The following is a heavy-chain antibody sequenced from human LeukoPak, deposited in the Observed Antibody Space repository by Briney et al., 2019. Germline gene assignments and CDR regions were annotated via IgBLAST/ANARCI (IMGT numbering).Heavy chain of an antibody. Sequence: GGSLRLSCAASGFTFNNYAMSWVRQAPGKGPEWLSAISGSGGSTTDADSVKGRFTISRDNAKNSLYLQMNSLRAEDTAVYYCAKYRGYSSSAALDYWGQGTLVTVSS. V-gene: IGHV3-23*01. CDR1: GFTFNNYA. CDR3: AKYRGYSSSAALDY. D-gene: IGHD6-19*01. J-gene: IGHJ4*02. CDR2: ISGSGGST.